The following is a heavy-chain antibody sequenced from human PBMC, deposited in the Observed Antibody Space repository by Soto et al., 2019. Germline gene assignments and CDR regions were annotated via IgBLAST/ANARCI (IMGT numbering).Heavy chain of an antibody. Sequence: PGGSLRLSCAASGFTFSSYAMSWVRQAPGKGLEWVSSLSGYTGNTYYADSVKGRFTISRDNSKNTPYLQMNSLRAEDTAVYYCARRGQWLVNYYDYWGQGTLVTVSS. CDR2: LSGYTGNT. CDR1: GFTFSSYA. V-gene: IGHV3-23*01. J-gene: IGHJ4*02. CDR3: ARRGQWLVNYYDY. D-gene: IGHD6-19*01.